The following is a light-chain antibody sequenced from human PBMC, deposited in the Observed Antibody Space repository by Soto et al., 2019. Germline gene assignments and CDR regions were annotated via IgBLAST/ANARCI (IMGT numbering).Light chain of an antibody. V-gene: IGLV8-61*01. CDR3: VLYMGGGIWV. CDR1: SDSVSTSFY. Sequence: QTVVTQEPSFSVSPGRTVTLSCGLSSDSVSTSFYPSWYQQTPGQAPRTLIYSTNTRSSGVPDRFSGSIIGNKAALTITGAQADDESDYYCVLYMGGGIWVFGGGTKLTVL. CDR2: STN. J-gene: IGLJ3*02.